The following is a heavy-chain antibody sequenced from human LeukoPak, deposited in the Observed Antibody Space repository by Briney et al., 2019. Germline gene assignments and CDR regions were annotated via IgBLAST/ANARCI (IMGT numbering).Heavy chain of an antibody. J-gene: IGHJ5*02. CDR2: ISHSGST. Sequence: PSETLSLTCAVYGGSFSGYYWSWIRQPPGKGLEWIGEISHSGSTNYNPSLKSRVTISVDTSKNQFSLKLSSVTAADTAVYYCARGLSGSGSWGQGTLVTVSS. V-gene: IGHV4-34*01. D-gene: IGHD3-10*01. CDR1: GGSFSGYY. CDR3: ARGLSGSGS.